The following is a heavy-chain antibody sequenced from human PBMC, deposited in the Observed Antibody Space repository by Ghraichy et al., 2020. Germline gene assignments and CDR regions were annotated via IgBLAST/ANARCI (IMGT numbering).Heavy chain of an antibody. V-gene: IGHV3-30*04. CDR2: ISYDGSNK. CDR3: ARVRRGPYYFDY. D-gene: IGHD5-24*01. CDR1: GFTFSSYA. J-gene: IGHJ4*02. Sequence: GGSLRLSCAASGFTFSSYAMHWVRQAPGKGLEWVAVISYDGSNKYYADSVKGRFTISRDNSKNTLYLQMNSLRAEDTAVYYCARVRRGPYYFDYWGQGTLVTVSS.